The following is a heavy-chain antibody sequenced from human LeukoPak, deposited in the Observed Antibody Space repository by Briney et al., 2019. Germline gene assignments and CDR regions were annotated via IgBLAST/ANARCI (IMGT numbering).Heavy chain of an antibody. CDR1: GYSISSSYY. V-gene: IGHV4-38-2*02. CDR2: IYYSRST. Sequence: SETLSLTCTVSGYSISSSYYWGWIRQPPGKGLEWIGSIYYSRSTYYNPSLKSRVTISVDTSKNRFSLKLSSVTAADTAVYYCARVPTVTFFDYWGQGTLVTVSS. CDR3: ARVPTVTFFDY. J-gene: IGHJ4*02. D-gene: IGHD4-17*01.